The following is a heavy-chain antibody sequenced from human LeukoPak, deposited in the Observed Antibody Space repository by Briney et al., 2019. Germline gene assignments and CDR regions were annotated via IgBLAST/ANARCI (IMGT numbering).Heavy chain of an antibody. V-gene: IGHV4-59*01. D-gene: IGHD3-22*01. CDR2: IYYSGST. CDR3: ARDGSDSSGYYDAFDI. Sequence: SETLSLTCTVSGGSISSYYWSWIRQPPGKGLEWIGYIYYSGSTNYNPPLKSRVTISVDTSKNQFSLKLSSVTAADTAVYYCARDGSDSSGYYDAFDIWGQGTMVTVSS. J-gene: IGHJ3*02. CDR1: GGSISSYY.